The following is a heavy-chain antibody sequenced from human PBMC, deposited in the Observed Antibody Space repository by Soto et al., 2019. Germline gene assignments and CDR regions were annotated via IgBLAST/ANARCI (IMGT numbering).Heavy chain of an antibody. CDR3: AAGAYYDTSGYYLGAFDI. CDR1: GFTFTSSA. J-gene: IGHJ3*02. D-gene: IGHD3-22*01. V-gene: IGHV1-58*01. Sequence: SVKVSCKASGFTFTSSAVQWVRQARGQRLEWIGWIVVGSGNTNYAQKFQERVTITRDMSTSTAYMELSSLRSEDTAVYYCAAGAYYDTSGYYLGAFDIWGQATMVTVSS. CDR2: IVVGSGNT.